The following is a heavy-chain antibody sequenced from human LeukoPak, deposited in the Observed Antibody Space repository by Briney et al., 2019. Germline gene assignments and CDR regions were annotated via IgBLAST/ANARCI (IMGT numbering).Heavy chain of an antibody. D-gene: IGHD6-6*01. CDR2: ISPTGSTT. CDR3: ARGPNSNWSGLDF. V-gene: IGHV3-74*01. CDR1: GFSFSGHW. J-gene: IGHJ4*02. Sequence: GGTLRLSCTASGFSFSGHWMHWARQLPGKGLVWVSRISPTGSTTSYADSVKGRFTVSRDNAKNTLYLQVNNLRVEDTAVYYCARGPNSNWSGLDFWGQGTLLTVSS.